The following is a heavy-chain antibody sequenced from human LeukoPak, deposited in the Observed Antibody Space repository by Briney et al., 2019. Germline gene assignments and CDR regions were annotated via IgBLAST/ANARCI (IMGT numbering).Heavy chain of an antibody. D-gene: IGHD1-26*01. Sequence: GRSLRLSCAASGFIFRSYAMHWVRQAPGKGLEWVAVISYDGSNKYYADSVKSRFTISRDNSKNTLYLQMNSLRAEDTAVYYCAKGRGWEASYYYYYMDVWGKGTTVTISS. CDR1: GFIFRSYA. CDR3: AKGRGWEASYYYYYMDV. CDR2: ISYDGSNK. V-gene: IGHV3-30*04. J-gene: IGHJ6*03.